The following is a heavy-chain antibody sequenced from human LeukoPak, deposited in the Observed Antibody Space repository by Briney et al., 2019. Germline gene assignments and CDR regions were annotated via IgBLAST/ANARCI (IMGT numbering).Heavy chain of an antibody. Sequence: GGSLRLSCAASGFTFSVYWMHWVRQTPEKGLVWVSHITDDGTRTYADSVKGRFTISRDNAKNTVYLQMNSLRAEDTGMYFCARDRWGERAFDTWGQGTMVTSLQ. CDR3: ARDRWGERAFDT. D-gene: IGHD7-27*01. CDR2: ITDDGTR. V-gene: IGHV3-74*03. CDR1: GFTFSVYW. J-gene: IGHJ3*02.